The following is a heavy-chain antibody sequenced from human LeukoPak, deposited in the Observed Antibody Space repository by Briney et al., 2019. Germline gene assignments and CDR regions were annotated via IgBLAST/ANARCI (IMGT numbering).Heavy chain of an antibody. Sequence: GGSLRLSCAASGFTFSTYEMNWVRQAPGKGLEWVSYIGGSGDTIYYADSVKGRFTISRDNAKNSLYLQMNSLRDEDTAVYYCARVGRGLYSMDVWGQGTTVTVSS. CDR2: IGGSGDTI. D-gene: IGHD3-10*01. V-gene: IGHV3-48*03. J-gene: IGHJ6*02. CDR3: ARVGRGLYSMDV. CDR1: GFTFSTYE.